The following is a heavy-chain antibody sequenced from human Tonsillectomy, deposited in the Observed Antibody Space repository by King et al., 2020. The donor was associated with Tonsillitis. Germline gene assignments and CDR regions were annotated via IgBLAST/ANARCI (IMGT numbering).Heavy chain of an antibody. J-gene: IGHJ4*02. CDR2: IYTSGSA. CDR1: GGSISSYY. D-gene: IGHD5-24*01. V-gene: IGHV4-4*07. CDR3: TRDRDGYNFDY. Sequence: QLQESGPGLVKPSETLSLTCTVSGGSISSYYWSWIRQPAGKGLGWIGRIYTSGSANYNPSLKSRVTMSVDTSKNQFSLKLSSVTAADTAVYYCTRDRDGYNFDYWGQGTLVTVPS.